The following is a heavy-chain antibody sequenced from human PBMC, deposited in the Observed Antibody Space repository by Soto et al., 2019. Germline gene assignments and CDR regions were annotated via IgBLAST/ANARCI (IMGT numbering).Heavy chain of an antibody. CDR3: ARHGRNWSTKVTGEHYYYGMDV. J-gene: IGHJ6*02. Sequence: XETLLLPSTVSGGSISSSDYYWGWIRQPPGKGLEWIGSIYYSGSTYYNPSLKSRVTISVDTSKNQFSLKLSSVTAADTAVYYCARHGRNWSTKVTGEHYYYGMDVWGQGTTVTVSS. CDR1: GGSISSSDYY. V-gene: IGHV4-39*01. D-gene: IGHD4-4*01. CDR2: IYYSGST.